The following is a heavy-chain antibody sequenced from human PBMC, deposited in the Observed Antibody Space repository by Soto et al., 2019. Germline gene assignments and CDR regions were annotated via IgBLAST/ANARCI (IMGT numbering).Heavy chain of an antibody. V-gene: IGHV4-34*01. CDR2: INHSGST. CDR3: ASHDYHYMDV. Sequence: SETLSLTCAVYGGSFSGYYWSWIRQPPGKGLEWIGEINHSGSTNYNPSLKSRVTISVDTSKNQFSLKMSSVTAADTAVYYCASHDYHYMDVWGKGTTVTVSS. CDR1: GGSFSGYY. J-gene: IGHJ6*03.